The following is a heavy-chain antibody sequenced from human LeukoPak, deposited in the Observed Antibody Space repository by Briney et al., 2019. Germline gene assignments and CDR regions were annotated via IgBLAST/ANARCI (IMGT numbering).Heavy chain of an antibody. D-gene: IGHD2/OR15-2a*01. CDR2: INHSGST. V-gene: IGHV4-34*01. CDR1: GGSFSAYY. J-gene: IGHJ4*02. CDR3: ARVDKNGGTTFDY. Sequence: SETLSLTCAVYGGSFSAYYWSWIRQPPGKGLEWIGEINHSGSTNYNPSLKSRVNISVDTSKNQFSLKLSSVTAADTAVYYCARVDKNGGTTFDYWGQGTLVTVSS.